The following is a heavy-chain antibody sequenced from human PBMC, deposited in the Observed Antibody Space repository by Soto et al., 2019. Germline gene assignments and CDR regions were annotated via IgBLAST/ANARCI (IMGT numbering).Heavy chain of an antibody. V-gene: IGHV1-69*01. CDR3: ARSRVAVRGVVYYYGMDV. D-gene: IGHD3-10*01. Sequence: QVQLVQSGAEVKKPGSSVKVSCKASGGTFSSYAISWVRQAPGQGLEWMGGIIPIFGTANYAQKFQGRVTITADESTSTAYMELSSLRSEDTAVYYCARSRVAVRGVVYYYGMDVWGQGTTVTVSS. CDR1: GGTFSSYA. CDR2: IIPIFGTA. J-gene: IGHJ6*02.